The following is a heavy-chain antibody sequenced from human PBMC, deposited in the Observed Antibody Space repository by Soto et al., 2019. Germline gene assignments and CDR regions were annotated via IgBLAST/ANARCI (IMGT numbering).Heavy chain of an antibody. V-gene: IGHV4-59*01. D-gene: IGHD3-3*02. J-gene: IGHJ6*02. CDR2: IYYSGST. CDR1: GGSISSYY. CDR3: ARSIRRDGYNKGDYYYYYGMDV. Sequence: SETLSLTCTVSGGSISSYYWSWIRQPPGKGLEWIGYIYYSGSTNYNPSLKSRVTISVDTSKNQFSLKLSSVTAADTAVYYCARSIRRDGYNKGDYYYYYGMDVWGQGTTVTVSS.